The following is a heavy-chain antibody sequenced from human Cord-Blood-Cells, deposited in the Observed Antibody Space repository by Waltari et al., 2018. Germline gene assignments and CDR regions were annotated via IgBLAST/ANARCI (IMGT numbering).Heavy chain of an antibody. CDR3: AREIRNWNYFDY. CDR2: ISYDGSNK. D-gene: IGHD1-20*01. Sequence: QVQLVESGGGVVQPGRSLRLSCAASGLTFSRYAMHWVRQAPGKGLEWVAVISYDGSNKYYADSVKGRFTISRDNSKNTLYLQMNSLRAEDTAVYYCAREIRNWNYFDYWGQGTLVTVSS. V-gene: IGHV3-30-3*01. CDR1: GLTFSRYA. J-gene: IGHJ4*02.